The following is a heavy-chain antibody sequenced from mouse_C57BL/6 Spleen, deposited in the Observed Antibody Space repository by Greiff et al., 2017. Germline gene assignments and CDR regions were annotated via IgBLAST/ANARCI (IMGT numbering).Heavy chain of an antibody. V-gene: IGHV1-42*01. J-gene: IGHJ3*01. Sequence: EVQLQQSGPELVKPGASVKISCKASGYSFTGYYLNWVKQSPEKSLEWIGEINPSTGGTTYNQKFKAKATLTVDKSSSTAYMQLKGLTSVDSAVYFCASFLTGGGAWFAYWGQGTLDTVSA. CDR2: INPSTGGT. CDR1: GYSFTGYY. D-gene: IGHD4-1*01. CDR3: ASFLTGGGAWFAY.